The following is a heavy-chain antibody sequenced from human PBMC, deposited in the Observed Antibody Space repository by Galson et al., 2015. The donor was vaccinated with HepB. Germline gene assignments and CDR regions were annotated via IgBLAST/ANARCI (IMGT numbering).Heavy chain of an antibody. Sequence: SLRLSCAASGFTFSSYGMHWVRQAPGKGLEWVAVIWYDGSNKYYADSVKGRFTISRDNSKNTLYLQMNSLRAEDTAVYYCAGAANSSGSGDWFDPWGQGTLVTVSS. J-gene: IGHJ5*02. V-gene: IGHV3-33*08. CDR2: IWYDGSNK. D-gene: IGHD3-22*01. CDR1: GFTFSSYG. CDR3: AGAANSSGSGDWFDP.